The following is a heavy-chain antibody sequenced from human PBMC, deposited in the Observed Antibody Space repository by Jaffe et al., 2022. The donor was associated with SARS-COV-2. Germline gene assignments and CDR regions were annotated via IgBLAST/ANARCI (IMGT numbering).Heavy chain of an antibody. CDR3: VTTRDCRITDCFNAFNI. CDR2: ISDDGRNK. V-gene: IGHV3-30*04. J-gene: IGHJ3*02. D-gene: IGHD2-2*01. Sequence: QVRLVDSGGGVVQPGRSLRLSSAASGFSLSSYAMNWVRQAPGKGLEWVAVISDDGRNKNYADSVKGRFTISRDNSKNTLYLQMNSLRPEDTAVYYCVTTRDCRITDCFNAFNIWGQGTMVTVSS. CDR1: GFSLSSYA.